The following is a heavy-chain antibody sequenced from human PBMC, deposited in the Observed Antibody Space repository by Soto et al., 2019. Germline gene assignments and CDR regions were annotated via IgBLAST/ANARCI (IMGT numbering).Heavy chain of an antibody. J-gene: IGHJ6*02. CDR1: DFTITKAW. Sequence: EVQLVESGGGLVKPGGSLRLSCAASDFTITKAWMTWVRQAPGKGLEWVGRIKTKAEGGATDYAAPLKGRFTISRDDSRNTLFLQMNSLKTEDTAVYYCTTGSVEGVWGQGATVTVSS. CDR2: IKTKAEGGAT. CDR3: TTGSVEGV. V-gene: IGHV3-15*07. D-gene: IGHD2-15*01.